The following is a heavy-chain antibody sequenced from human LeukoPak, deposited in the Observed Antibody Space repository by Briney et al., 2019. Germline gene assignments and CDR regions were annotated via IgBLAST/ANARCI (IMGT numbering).Heavy chain of an antibody. V-gene: IGHV4-34*01. CDR3: AKGATIFGVVRSQRYYYMDV. D-gene: IGHD3-3*01. J-gene: IGHJ6*03. CDR1: GGSFSGYY. CDR2: IKHSGST. Sequence: SETLSLTCAVYGGSFSGYYWSWIRQPPGKGLEWIGEIKHSGSTNYNPSLNSRVTISVETSKNQVSLRMSALTEAGIAVTYCAKGATIFGVVRSQRYYYMDVWGKGTTVTVSS.